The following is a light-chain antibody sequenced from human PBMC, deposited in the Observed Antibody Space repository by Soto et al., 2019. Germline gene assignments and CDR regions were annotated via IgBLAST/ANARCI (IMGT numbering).Light chain of an antibody. CDR3: QQRSNWPPLT. CDR2: DAS. CDR1: QSVSSD. J-gene: IGKJ4*01. Sequence: EIVLTQSPATLSLSPGERATFSCRASQSVSSDLVWYQQKPGQAPRLLIYDASNRATGIPARFSGSGSGTDVTLTISRLEPEDFAVYYCQQRSNWPPLTFGGGTKVEIK. V-gene: IGKV3-11*01.